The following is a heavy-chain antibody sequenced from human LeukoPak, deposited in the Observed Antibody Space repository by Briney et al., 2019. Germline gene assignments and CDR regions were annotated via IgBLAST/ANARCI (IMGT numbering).Heavy chain of an antibody. CDR2: ISWSSGII. CDR3: ARGYLGIDY. D-gene: IGHD1-26*01. V-gene: IGHV3-9*01. Sequence: GRSLRLSCAASGFTFDDHGMHWVRQAPGKGLEWVSGISWSSGIIGYADSVKGRFTISRDNAKNSLYLQMDSLRGEDTAVYYCARGYLGIDYWGQGTLVTVSS. CDR1: GFTFDDHG. J-gene: IGHJ4*02.